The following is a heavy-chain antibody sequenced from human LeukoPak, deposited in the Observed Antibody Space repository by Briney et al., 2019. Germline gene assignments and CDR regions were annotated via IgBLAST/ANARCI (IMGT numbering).Heavy chain of an antibody. CDR3: ARGGGLDV. V-gene: IGHV3-7*03. CDR1: GFTFSSYW. Sequence: GGSLRLSCAASGFTFSSYWMNWARQAPGKGLEWVASINHNGNVNYYVDSVKGRFTISRDNAKNSLYLQMSNLRAEDTAVYFCARGGGLDVWAQGATVTVSS. D-gene: IGHD3-16*01. CDR2: INHNGNVN. J-gene: IGHJ6*02.